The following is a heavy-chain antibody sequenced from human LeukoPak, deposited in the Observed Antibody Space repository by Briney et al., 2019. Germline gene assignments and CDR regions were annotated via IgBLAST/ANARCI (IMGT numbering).Heavy chain of an antibody. V-gene: IGHV4-39*01. CDR3: ARGGDWLFDY. Sequence: PSETLSLTCTVSGGSISSSYYYWGWIRQPPGKGLEWIGSVYYSGSTYHNPSLKSRVTISVDTSKNQFSLKLNSVTAADTAVYYCARGGDWLFDYWGQGILVTVSS. D-gene: IGHD2-21*02. CDR2: VYYSGST. CDR1: GGSISSSYYY. J-gene: IGHJ4*02.